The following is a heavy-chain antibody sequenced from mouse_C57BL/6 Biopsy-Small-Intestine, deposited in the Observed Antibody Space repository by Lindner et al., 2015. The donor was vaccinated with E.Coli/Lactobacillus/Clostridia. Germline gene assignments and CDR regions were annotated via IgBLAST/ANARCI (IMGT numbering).Heavy chain of an antibody. CDR2: MNPSSGYT. Sequence: VQLQESGAELAKPGASVKLSCKASGYTFTTYWMHWVKQRPGQGLEWIGYMNPSSGYTKYNQKFKDKATLTADKSSSTAYMQLSSLTYEESAVYYCARHLTSVVATGAMDYWGQGTSVTVSS. CDR3: ARHLTSVVATGAMDY. CDR1: GYTFTTYW. V-gene: IGHV1-7*01. D-gene: IGHD1-1*01. J-gene: IGHJ4*01.